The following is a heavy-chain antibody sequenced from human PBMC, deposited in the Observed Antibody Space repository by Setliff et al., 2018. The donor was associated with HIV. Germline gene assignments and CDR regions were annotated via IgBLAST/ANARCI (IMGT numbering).Heavy chain of an antibody. CDR1: GFTFSNVW. D-gene: IGHD3-9*01. CDR3: ARDGPTGWDAFDV. J-gene: IGHJ3*01. CDR2: IKTHGETI. Sequence: GGSLRLSCVTSGFTFSNVWLSWVCQAPGKGLEWVATIKTHGETIYYVDSVKGRFTISRDNAKNSLFLQMTSLRADDTAVYYCARDGPTGWDAFDVWGQGTMVSVSS. V-gene: IGHV3-7*03.